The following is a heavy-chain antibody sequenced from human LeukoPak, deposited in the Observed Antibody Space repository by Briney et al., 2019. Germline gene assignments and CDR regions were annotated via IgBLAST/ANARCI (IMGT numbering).Heavy chain of an antibody. J-gene: IGHJ4*02. CDR1: GFTFSSYA. Sequence: PGGSLRLSCAASGFTFSSYAMSWVRQAPGKGLEWVSAISGSGGSTYYADSVKGRFTISRDNSKNTLYLQMNSLRAEDTAVYYCAKRLTPYYDFWSGYYSEYYFDYWGQGTLVTVFS. D-gene: IGHD3-3*01. CDR3: AKRLTPYYDFWSGYYSEYYFDY. CDR2: ISGSGGST. V-gene: IGHV3-23*01.